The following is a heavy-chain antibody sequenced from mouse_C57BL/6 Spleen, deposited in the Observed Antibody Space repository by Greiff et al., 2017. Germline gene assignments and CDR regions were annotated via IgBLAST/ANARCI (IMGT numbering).Heavy chain of an antibody. CDR2: IHPSDSDT. CDR1: GYTFTSYW. Sequence: VQLQQPGAELVKPGASVKLSCKASGYTFTSYWMHWVKQRPGHGLEWIGRIHPSDSDTNYNQKFKGKATLTVDKSSSTAYMQLSSLTSEDSAVYYCAIPLSTMVYFDYWGQGTTLTVSS. V-gene: IGHV1-74*01. CDR3: AIPLSTMVYFDY. D-gene: IGHD2-13*01. J-gene: IGHJ2*01.